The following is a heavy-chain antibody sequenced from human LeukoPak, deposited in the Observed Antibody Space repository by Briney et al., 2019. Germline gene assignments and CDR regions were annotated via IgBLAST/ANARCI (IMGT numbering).Heavy chain of an antibody. CDR3: ARERRYNGDFS. J-gene: IGHJ4*02. D-gene: IGHD4-17*01. Sequence: PGGSLRLSCAASGFTFSSFWMHWVRQAPGKGLVWVSRINTDGSSTSYANSVKGRFTISRDNAKNTLYVQMNSLRAEDTAVYYCARERRYNGDFSWGQGTLVTVSS. V-gene: IGHV3-74*01. CDR2: INTDGSST. CDR1: GFTFSSFW.